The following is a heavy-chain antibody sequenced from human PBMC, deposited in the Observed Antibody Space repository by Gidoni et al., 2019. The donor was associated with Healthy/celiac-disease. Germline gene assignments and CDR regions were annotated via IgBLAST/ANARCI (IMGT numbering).Heavy chain of an antibody. V-gene: IGHV3-33*01. D-gene: IGHD3-16*01. CDR1: GVTFSSYG. J-gene: IGHJ4*02. Sequence: QVQLVESGGGVVQPGRSLRLSCAASGVTFSSYGMHWVRQAPGKGLVWVAVIWYDGSNKYYADSVKGRFTISRDNSKNTLYLQMNSLRAEDTAVYYCARALRGSPTYFDYWGQGTLVTVSS. CDR3: ARALRGSPTYFDY. CDR2: IWYDGSNK.